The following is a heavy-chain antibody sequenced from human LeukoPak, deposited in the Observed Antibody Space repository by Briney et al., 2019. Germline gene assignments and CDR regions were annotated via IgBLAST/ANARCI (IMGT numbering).Heavy chain of an antibody. CDR3: AIGGSGGSCYSCNWFDP. CDR2: ISPNSGGT. J-gene: IGHJ5*02. Sequence: ASVKVSCKASGSTFTGYYMHWVRQAPGQGLEWMGWISPNSGGTNYAQKFQGRVTMTRDTSISAAYMELSRLRSDDTAVYYCAIGGSGGSCYSCNWFDPWGQGTLVTVSS. D-gene: IGHD2-15*01. CDR1: GSTFTGYY. V-gene: IGHV1-2*02.